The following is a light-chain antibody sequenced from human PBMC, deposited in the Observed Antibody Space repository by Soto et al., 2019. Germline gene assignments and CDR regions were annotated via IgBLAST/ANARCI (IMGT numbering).Light chain of an antibody. CDR3: QKYNSAPRT. CDR1: QGISSY. CDR2: AAS. V-gene: IGKV1-27*01. Sequence: DIQMTQSPSSLSASVGDRVTITCRTSQGISSYLAWYQQKPGTVPKLPIYAASTLQSGVPSRFSGSGSGTDFTLTISSLQPEDVATYYCQKYNSAPRTFGQGTKVEIK. J-gene: IGKJ1*01.